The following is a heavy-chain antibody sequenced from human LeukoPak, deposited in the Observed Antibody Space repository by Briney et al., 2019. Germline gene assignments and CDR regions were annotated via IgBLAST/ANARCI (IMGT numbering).Heavy chain of an antibody. Sequence: SGGSLRLSCAASGFTFSSYSMNWVRQAPGKGLEWVSSISSSSSYKYYADSVKGRFTISRDNAKNSLYLQMNSLRAEDTAVYYCARDVKDWGEQYYYYGMDVWGQGTTVTVSS. D-gene: IGHD1/OR15-1a*01. J-gene: IGHJ6*02. V-gene: IGHV3-21*01. CDR2: ISSSSSYK. CDR3: ARDVKDWGEQYYYYGMDV. CDR1: GFTFSSYS.